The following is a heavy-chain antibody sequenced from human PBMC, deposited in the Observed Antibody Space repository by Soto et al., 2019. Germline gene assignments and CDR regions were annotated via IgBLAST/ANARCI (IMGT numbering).Heavy chain of an antibody. D-gene: IGHD6-6*01. V-gene: IGHV1-69*01. CDR1: GGTFSSYA. J-gene: IGHJ6*02. CDR2: IIPIFGTA. CDR3: AAKYSSSSVVYYGMDV. Sequence: QVQLVQSGAEVKKPGSSVKVSCKASGGTFSSYAISWVRQAPGQGLEWMGGIIPIFGTANYAQEFQGRVTITADESTSTAYMELSSLRSEDTAVYYCAAKYSSSSVVYYGMDVWGQGTTVTVSS.